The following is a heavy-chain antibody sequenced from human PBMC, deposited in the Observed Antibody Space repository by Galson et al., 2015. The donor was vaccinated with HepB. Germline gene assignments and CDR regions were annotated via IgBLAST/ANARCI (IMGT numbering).Heavy chain of an antibody. CDR2: ISYDGSHE. D-gene: IGHD2-2*01. CDR3: AKQGYCSSANCFLPY. CDR1: GFSFSNFG. J-gene: IGHJ1*01. Sequence: SLRLSCAASGFSFSNFGIHWVRQAPGKGLEWVAVISYDGSHEDYADSVKGRFTISRDNSKNTLYLRMNSLRPEDTAMYYCAKQGYCSSANCFLPYWGQGTLVTVSS. V-gene: IGHV3-30*18.